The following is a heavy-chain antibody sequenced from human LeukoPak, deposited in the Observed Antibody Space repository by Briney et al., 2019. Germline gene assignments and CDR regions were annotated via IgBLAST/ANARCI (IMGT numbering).Heavy chain of an antibody. CDR3: ASLDTAMATFDY. Sequence: SETLSLTCTVSGGSISSSSYSWGWIRQPPGKGLEWIGSIYYSGSTYYNPSLKSRVTISVDTPRNQFSLKLSSVTAADTAVYYCASLDTAMATFDYWGQGTLVTVSS. CDR2: IYYSGST. V-gene: IGHV4-39*01. CDR1: GGSISSSSYS. D-gene: IGHD5-18*01. J-gene: IGHJ4*02.